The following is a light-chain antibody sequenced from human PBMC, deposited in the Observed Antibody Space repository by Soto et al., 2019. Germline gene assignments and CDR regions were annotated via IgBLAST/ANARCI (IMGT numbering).Light chain of an antibody. CDR1: SSDVGGYNS. CDR3: SSYTSSSTLPYV. J-gene: IGLJ1*01. CDR2: DVS. Sequence: QSALTQPASVSGSPGQSITISCTGTSSDVGGYNSVSWYQQHPGKAPKLMIYDVSNRPSGVSNRFSGSKSGNTASLTISGLQAEDEADYYCSSYTSSSTLPYVFGTGTKVTVL. V-gene: IGLV2-14*01.